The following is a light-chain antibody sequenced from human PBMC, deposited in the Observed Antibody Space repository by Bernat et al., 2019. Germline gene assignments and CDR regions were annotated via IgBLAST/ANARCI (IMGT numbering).Light chain of an antibody. CDR3: QEYDSNLVA. Sequence: DIQMTQSPSTLSAFVGDRVTITCRASQIISSWLACYQQKPGNAPKLLIYKASSLESGFPSRFSGSGSGTEFTLTISSLQPDDFATYYCQEYDSNLVAFGQGTKVEIK. V-gene: IGKV1-5*03. CDR1: QIISSW. CDR2: KAS. J-gene: IGKJ1*01.